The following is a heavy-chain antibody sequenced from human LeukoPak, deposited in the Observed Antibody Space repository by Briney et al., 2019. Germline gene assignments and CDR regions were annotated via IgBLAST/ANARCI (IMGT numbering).Heavy chain of an antibody. CDR3: ARLGYCSSTSCYMRFDY. V-gene: IGHV1-2*02. D-gene: IGHD2-2*02. CDR2: INPNSGGT. Sequence: ASVKVSCKASGYTFTGYYMHWVRQAPGQGLEWMGWINPNSGGTNYAQKFQGRVTMTRDTSISTAYMELSRLRSDDTAVYYCARLGYCSSTSCYMRFDYWGQGTLVTVSS. J-gene: IGHJ4*02. CDR1: GYTFTGYY.